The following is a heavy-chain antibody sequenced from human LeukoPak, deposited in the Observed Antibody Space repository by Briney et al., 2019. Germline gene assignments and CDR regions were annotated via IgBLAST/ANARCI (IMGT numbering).Heavy chain of an antibody. CDR1: GYTFTSYG. Sequence: ASVKVSCKASGYTFTSYGISWGRQPPGQGLEWMGWISAYNGNTNYAQKPQGRVTMTTDTSTSTAYMELRSLRSDDTAVYYCARDRVVVAATPPDYWGQGTLVTVSS. V-gene: IGHV1-18*01. CDR2: ISAYNGNT. CDR3: ARDRVVVAATPPDY. J-gene: IGHJ4*02. D-gene: IGHD2-15*01.